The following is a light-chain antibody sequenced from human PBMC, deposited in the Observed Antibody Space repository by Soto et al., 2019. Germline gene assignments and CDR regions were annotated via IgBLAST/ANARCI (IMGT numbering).Light chain of an antibody. CDR1: SSNIGTYY. CDR3: AAWYDSLSGYV. V-gene: IGLV1-47*01. CDR2: RNN. Sequence: QSVLTQPPSASGTPGQRVTISCSGSSSNIGTYYVSWYQQLPGTAPKLLIYRNNQRPSGVPDRFSGSKSGTSASLAISGLLSDDEADYYCAAWYDSLSGYVFGTGTKVTVL. J-gene: IGLJ1*01.